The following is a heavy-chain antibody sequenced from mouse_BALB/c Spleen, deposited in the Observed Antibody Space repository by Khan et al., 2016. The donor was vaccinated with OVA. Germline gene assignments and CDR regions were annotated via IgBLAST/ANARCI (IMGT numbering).Heavy chain of an antibody. CDR1: AFTFSDYS. CDR3: ARAYYRYDVRVAY. J-gene: IGHJ3*01. CDR2: IREGGIFT. V-gene: IGHV5-4*02. D-gene: IGHD2-14*01. Sequence: EVELVEPGGGLVKPGGSLKLSCAASAFTFSDYSMYWVRQTPEKRLEWVATIREGGIFTYYLDSVKGRFTISRDNAKNNLYLQMTSLKSEDSAMYYCARAYYRYDVRVAYWGQGTLVTVSA.